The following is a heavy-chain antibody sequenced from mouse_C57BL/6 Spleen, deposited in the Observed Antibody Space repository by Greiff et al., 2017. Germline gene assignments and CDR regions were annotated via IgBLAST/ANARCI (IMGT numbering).Heavy chain of an antibody. J-gene: IGHJ4*01. V-gene: IGHV1-62-2*01. CDR1: GYTFTEYT. CDR3: ARHEVGYDYDDRDYAMDY. CDR2: FYPGSGSI. D-gene: IGHD2-4*01. Sequence: QVQLQQSGAELVKPGASVKLSCKASGYTFTEYTIHWVKQRSGQGLEWIGWFYPGSGSIKYNEKFKDKATLTADKSSSTVYMELSRLTSEDSAVYFCARHEVGYDYDDRDYAMDYWGQGTSVTVSS.